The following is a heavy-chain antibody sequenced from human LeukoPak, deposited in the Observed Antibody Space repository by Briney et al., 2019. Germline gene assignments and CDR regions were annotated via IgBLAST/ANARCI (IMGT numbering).Heavy chain of an antibody. J-gene: IGHJ4*02. CDR2: INPNSGGT. V-gene: IGHV1-2*02. D-gene: IGHD3-22*01. Sequence: ASVKVSCKASGYTFTGYYMHWVRQAPGQGLEWMGWINPNSGGTNYAQKLQGRVTMTRDTSISTAYMELSRLRSDDTAVYYCARDTSPYYYDSSGYYDLGYWGQGTLVTVSS. CDR3: ARDTSPYYYDSSGYYDLGY. CDR1: GYTFTGYY.